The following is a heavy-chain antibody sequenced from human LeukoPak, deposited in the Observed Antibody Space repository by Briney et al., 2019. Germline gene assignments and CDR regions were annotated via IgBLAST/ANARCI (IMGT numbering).Heavy chain of an antibody. CDR3: AREGSVSSGWIYYFDY. J-gene: IGHJ4*02. CDR2: ISTNNGDT. CDR1: GYTFTTYS. Sequence: ASVKVSCKASGYTFTTYSISWVRQAPGQGLEWMGWISTNNGDTNYVQNLQGRVTMTTDTSTSTAYMELRSLRSDDTAVYYCAREGSVSSGWIYYFDYWGQGTLVTVSS. D-gene: IGHD6-19*01. V-gene: IGHV1-18*01.